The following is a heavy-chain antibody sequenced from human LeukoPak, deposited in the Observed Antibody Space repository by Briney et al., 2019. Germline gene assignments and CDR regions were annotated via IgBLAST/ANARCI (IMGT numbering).Heavy chain of an antibody. CDR3: ARVLGHYYYYMDV. V-gene: IGHV4-59*08. CDR2: IYYSGST. Sequence: SETLSLTCTVSGGSISSYYWSWIRQPPGKGLEWIGYIYYSGSTNYNPSLKSRVTISVDTSKNQFSLKLSSVTAADTAVYYCARVLGHYYYYMDVWGEGTTVTVSS. CDR1: GGSISSYY. J-gene: IGHJ6*03.